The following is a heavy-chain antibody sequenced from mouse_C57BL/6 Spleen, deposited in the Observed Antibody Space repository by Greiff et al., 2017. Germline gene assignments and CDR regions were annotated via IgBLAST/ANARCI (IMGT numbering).Heavy chain of an antibody. D-gene: IGHD2-4*01. J-gene: IGHJ2*01. Sequence: QVQLQQPGAELVRPGSSVKLSCKASGYTFTSYWMDWVKQRPGQGLEWIGNIYPSDSETHYNQKFKDKATLTVDKSSSTAYMQLSSLTSEDSAVYYCARDYYDYDGDYFDYWGQGTTLTVSS. V-gene: IGHV1-61*01. CDR1: GYTFTSYW. CDR3: ARDYYDYDGDYFDY. CDR2: IYPSDSET.